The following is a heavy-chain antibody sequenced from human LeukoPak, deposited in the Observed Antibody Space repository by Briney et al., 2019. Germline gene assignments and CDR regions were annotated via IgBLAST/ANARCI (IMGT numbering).Heavy chain of an antibody. CDR3: ARAERSGPYGMDV. Sequence: GGSLRLSCEASGFTVSSNYMSWVRQAPGKGLEWVSVIYSGGSTYYADSVKGRFTISRDNSKNTLYLQMNSLRAEDTAVYYCARAERSGPYGMDVWGQGTTVTVSS. D-gene: IGHD1-1*01. CDR1: GFTVSSNY. J-gene: IGHJ6*02. CDR2: IYSGGST. V-gene: IGHV3-53*01.